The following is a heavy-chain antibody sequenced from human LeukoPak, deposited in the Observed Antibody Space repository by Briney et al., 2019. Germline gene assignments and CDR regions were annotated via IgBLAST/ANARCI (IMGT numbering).Heavy chain of an antibody. CDR2: IIPIFGTA. D-gene: IGHD3-10*01. CDR3: ARDGQSRGGFDP. CDR1: GGTFSSYA. J-gene: IGHJ5*02. Sequence: SVKVSCKASGGTFSSYAISWVRQAPGQGLEWMGRIIPIFGTANYAQKFQGRVTITTDESTSTAYMELSSLRSEDTAVYYCARDGQSRGGFDPWGQGTLVTVSS. V-gene: IGHV1-69*05.